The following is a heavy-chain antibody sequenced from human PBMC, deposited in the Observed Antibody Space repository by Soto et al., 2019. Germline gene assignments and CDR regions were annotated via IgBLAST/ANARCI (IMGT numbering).Heavy chain of an antibody. D-gene: IGHD3-3*01. Sequence: GGSLRLSCAASGFSFSTYGMHWVRQTPGKGLEWVAVISYDGSSKYYADSVKGRFTVSRDNSKNTLYLQMNSLRAEDTAVYYCAKDGFLEYLLQYAFDIWGQGTMVTVSS. CDR3: AKDGFLEYLLQYAFDI. V-gene: IGHV3-30*18. CDR1: GFSFSTYG. CDR2: ISYDGSSK. J-gene: IGHJ3*02.